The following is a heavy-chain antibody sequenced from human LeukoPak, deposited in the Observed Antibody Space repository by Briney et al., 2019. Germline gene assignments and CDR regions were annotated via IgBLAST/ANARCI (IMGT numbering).Heavy chain of an antibody. CDR1: GASLRENY. J-gene: IGHJ4*02. V-gene: IGHV4-34*01. CDR2: VKHSGST. Sequence: SSETLSLTCNVSGASLRENYWSWIRQSPGKGLEWIAEVKHSGSTNYNPSLKSRVTISADASKSEISLKLSTVTAADTAVYYCARLQFLSGGYYAFDSWGQGSRVTVSS. D-gene: IGHD3-22*01. CDR3: ARLQFLSGGYYAFDS.